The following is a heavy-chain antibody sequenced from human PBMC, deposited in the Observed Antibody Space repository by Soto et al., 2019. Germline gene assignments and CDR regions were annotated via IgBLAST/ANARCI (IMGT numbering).Heavy chain of an antibody. J-gene: IGHJ6*02. V-gene: IGHV3-30-3*01. CDR3: ASAGASSDCWRGPLDF. CDR2: LGYDGSNK. D-gene: IGHD3-3*01. CDR1: GFTFRIYA. Sequence: QVQVMESGGGVVQPGRSLRLSCAASGFTFRIYAMHWVRQAPGKGLEWVAALGYDGSNKKYADSVKGRFTISRDNYKNTLDLQMNSLRPEDTAVYYCASAGASSDCWRGPLDFWGQGHTVTVAS.